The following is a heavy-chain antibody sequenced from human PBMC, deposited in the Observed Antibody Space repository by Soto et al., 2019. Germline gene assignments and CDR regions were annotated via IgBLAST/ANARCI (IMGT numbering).Heavy chain of an antibody. J-gene: IGHJ4*02. CDR1: GYPFSNYD. D-gene: IGHD4-17*01. CDR2: MNPNSGNT. V-gene: IGHV1-8*01. CDR3: ARRGDYGDYYDY. Sequence: QVQLVQSGAEVKKPGASVKVSCKASGYPFSNYDINWVRQATGQGLEWMGWMNPNSGNTGYAQKFQGRVTMTKNTSITTAYMELSSLRSEDTAVYYCARRGDYGDYYDYWGQGTLLTVSS.